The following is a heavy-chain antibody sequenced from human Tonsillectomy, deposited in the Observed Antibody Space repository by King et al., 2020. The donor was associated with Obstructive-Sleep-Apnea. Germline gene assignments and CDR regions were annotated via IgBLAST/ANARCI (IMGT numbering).Heavy chain of an antibody. CDR1: GGTFSSYA. J-gene: IGHJ6*02. CDR3: ASVGIAVAGIYYYYYGMDV. D-gene: IGHD6-19*01. V-gene: IGHV1-69*01. CDR2: IIPIFGTA. Sequence: QLVQSGAEVKKPGSSVKVSCKASGGTFSSYAISWVRQAPGQGLEWMGGIIPIFGTANYAQKFQGRVTITADESTSTAYMELSSLRSEDTAVYYCASVGIAVAGIYYYYYGMDVWGQGTTVTVSS.